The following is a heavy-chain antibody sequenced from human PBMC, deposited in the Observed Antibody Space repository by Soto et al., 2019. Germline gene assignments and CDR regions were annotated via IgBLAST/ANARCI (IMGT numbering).Heavy chain of an antibody. V-gene: IGHV4-59*08. CDR3: VRHGYSGYDWEHNGFDP. J-gene: IGHJ5*02. Sequence: QVQLQESGPGLVKPSETLSLTCTVSGGSISSYYWSWIRQPPGKGLEWIGYIYYSGSTNYNPSLKSRVTISVDTSKNQFSLKLSSVTAADTAVYYCVRHGYSGYDWEHNGFDPWGQGTLVTVSS. CDR1: GGSISSYY. D-gene: IGHD5-12*01. CDR2: IYYSGST.